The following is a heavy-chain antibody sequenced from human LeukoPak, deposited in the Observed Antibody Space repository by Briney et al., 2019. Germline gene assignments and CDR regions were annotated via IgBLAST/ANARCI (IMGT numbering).Heavy chain of an antibody. J-gene: IGHJ4*02. CDR3: ARTSNYNWTDIVDY. CDR2: INPDSGGT. V-gene: IGHV1-2*02. Sequence: ASVKVSFKASGDTFTCYYMHWVRQAPGRGLEWMGWINPDSGGTNYAHKFQGRVTMTIDTSISTNYMELSRLRSDDTAVYYCARTSNYNWTDIVDYWGQGTLVTVSS. D-gene: IGHD1-20*01. CDR1: GDTFTCYY.